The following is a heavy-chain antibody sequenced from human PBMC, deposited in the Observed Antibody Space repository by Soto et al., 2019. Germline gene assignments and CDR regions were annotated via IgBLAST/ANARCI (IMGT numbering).Heavy chain of an antibody. D-gene: IGHD3-10*01. J-gene: IGHJ4*02. CDR1: GFPFTSYG. Sequence: QVQLVESGGGVVQPGRSLRLSCAASGFPFTSYGMHWVREGPDKGLEWVAIISYDESDKYYADSVKGCFIISRDNSKNTLDLQMNSLRPEDTALYYCVGGQYYFDYRGQGTLVIVSS. V-gene: IGHV3-30*03. CDR3: VGGQYYFDY. CDR2: ISYDESDK.